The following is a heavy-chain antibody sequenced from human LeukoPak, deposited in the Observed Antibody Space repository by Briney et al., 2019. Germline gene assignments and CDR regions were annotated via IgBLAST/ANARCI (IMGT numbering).Heavy chain of an antibody. CDR3: GTRPLWFGELSRDY. V-gene: IGHV1-24*01. D-gene: IGHD3-10*01. Sequence: ASVKVSCKVSGYTLTELSMQWVRQAPGKGLERMGGFDPEDGETVYAQKFQGRVTMTEDTSTDTAYMELSSLRSEDTAVYYCGTRPLWFGELSRDYWGQGTLVTVSS. J-gene: IGHJ4*02. CDR2: FDPEDGET. CDR1: GYTLTELS.